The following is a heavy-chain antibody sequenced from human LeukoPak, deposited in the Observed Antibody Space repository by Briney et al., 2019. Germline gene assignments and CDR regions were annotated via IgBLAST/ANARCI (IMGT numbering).Heavy chain of an antibody. J-gene: IGHJ5*02. CDR2: IYYSGST. V-gene: IGHV4-39*07. CDR3: AKGNGVSGYSDDWFDP. Sequence: SETLSLTCAVSGGSISSNSYYWGWIRQPPGKGLEWIGSIYYSGSTYYNPSLKSRVTISVDTSKNQFSLKLSSVTAADTAVYYCAKGNGVSGYSDDWFDPWDQGTLVTVSS. CDR1: GGSISSNSYY. D-gene: IGHD6-25*01.